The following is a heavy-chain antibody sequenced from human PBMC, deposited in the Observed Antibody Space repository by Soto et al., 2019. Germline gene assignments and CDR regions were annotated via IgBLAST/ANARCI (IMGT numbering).Heavy chain of an antibody. CDR1: GGTFSSYA. Sequence: SVKVSCKASGGTFSSYAISWMRQAPGQGLEWMGGIIPIFGTANYAQKFQGRVTITADESTSTAYMELSSLRSEDTAVYYCARVAGYGKRYYYYGMDVWGQGTTVTVSS. V-gene: IGHV1-69*13. J-gene: IGHJ6*02. D-gene: IGHD3-16*01. CDR2: IIPIFGTA. CDR3: ARVAGYGKRYYYYGMDV.